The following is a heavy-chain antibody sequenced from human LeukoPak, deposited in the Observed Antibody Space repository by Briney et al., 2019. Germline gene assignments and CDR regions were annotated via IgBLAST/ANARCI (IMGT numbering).Heavy chain of an antibody. CDR3: ASQGWPFDY. CDR2: IYYLGST. V-gene: IGHV4-59*12. J-gene: IGHJ4*02. CDR1: GDSISPYY. Sequence: PSETLSLTCTVSGDSISPYYWSWIRQPPGKGLGWIAYIYYLGSTNYNPSLKSRVTISVDTSKNQFSLKLSSVTAADTAVYYCASQGWPFDYWGQGTLVTVSS.